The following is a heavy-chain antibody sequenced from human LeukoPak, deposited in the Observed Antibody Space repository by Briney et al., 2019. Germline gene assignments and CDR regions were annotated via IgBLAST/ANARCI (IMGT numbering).Heavy chain of an antibody. D-gene: IGHD3-10*01. V-gene: IGHV4-4*02. Sequence: SETLSLTCAVSGGSISSSNWWSWVRQPPGKGLEWIGEIYHSGSPNYNPSLESRVTISVDKSKNQFSLRLSSVTAADTAVYYCARGPPMVRGVINNWFDPWGQGTLVSVSS. CDR1: GGSISSSNW. CDR3: ARGPPMVRGVINNWFDP. CDR2: IYHSGSP. J-gene: IGHJ5*02.